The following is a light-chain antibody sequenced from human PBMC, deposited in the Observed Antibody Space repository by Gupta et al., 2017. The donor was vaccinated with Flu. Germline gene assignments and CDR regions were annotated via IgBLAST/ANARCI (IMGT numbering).Light chain of an antibody. J-gene: IGLJ2*01. CDR3: QSYDSSIVV. V-gene: IGLV6-57*01. CDR1: SGSIATSY. CDR2: EDN. Sequence: FMLTQPHSVSESPGKTVTISCTRSSGSIATSYVQWYQQRPGSSPINVIYEDNQRLSGVPDRFSGSIDRPSNSASLTISGLKTEDEADYYCQSYDSSIVVFGGGTKLTVL.